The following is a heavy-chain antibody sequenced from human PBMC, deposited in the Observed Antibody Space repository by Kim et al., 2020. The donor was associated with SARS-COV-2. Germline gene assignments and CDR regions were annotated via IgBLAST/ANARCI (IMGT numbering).Heavy chain of an antibody. CDR3: ARSCSSTSCYSHLFDY. CDR1: GGTFSSYA. CDR2: IIPIFGTA. D-gene: IGHD2-2*01. V-gene: IGHV1-69*13. Sequence: SVKVSCKASGGTFSSYAISWVRQAPGQGLEWMGGIIPIFGTANYAQKFQGRVTITADESTSTAYMELSSLRSEDTAVYYCARSCSSTSCYSHLFDYWGQGTLVTVSS. J-gene: IGHJ4*02.